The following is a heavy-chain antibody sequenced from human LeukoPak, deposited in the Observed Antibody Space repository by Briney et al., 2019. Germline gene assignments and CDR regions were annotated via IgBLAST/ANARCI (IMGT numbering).Heavy chain of an antibody. CDR2: IYPGDSDT. Sequence: GGPLRLSCTGSGYTFSSYWIGWVRQMPGKGLEWMGIIYPGDSDTIYSPSLQGQVTISVDTSIGTAYLQWSSLKASDTAIYYCARQNDFRLDYWGQGTLVTVSS. CDR1: GYTFSSYW. V-gene: IGHV5-51*01. J-gene: IGHJ4*02. CDR3: ARQNDFRLDY. D-gene: IGHD3-3*01.